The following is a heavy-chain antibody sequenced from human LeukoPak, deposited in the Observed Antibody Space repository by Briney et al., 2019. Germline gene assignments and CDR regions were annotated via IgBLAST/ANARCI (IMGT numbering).Heavy chain of an antibody. CDR2: ISWNSGSI. D-gene: IGHD2-2*02. CDR3: AKGKVVPAPIGSGWFDP. Sequence: PGGSLRLSRAASGFTFDDYAMHWVRQAPGKGLGWVSGISWNSGSIGYADSVKGRFTISRDNAKNSLYLQMNSLRAEDTALYYCAKGKVVPAPIGSGWFDPWGQGTLVTVSS. V-gene: IGHV3-9*01. CDR1: GFTFDDYA. J-gene: IGHJ5*02.